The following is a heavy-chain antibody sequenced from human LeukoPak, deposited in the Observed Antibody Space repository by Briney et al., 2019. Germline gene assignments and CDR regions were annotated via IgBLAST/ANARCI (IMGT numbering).Heavy chain of an antibody. J-gene: IGHJ6*03. CDR3: ARVKGDSYGQYYYYYMDV. CDR2: IIPIFGTA. CDR1: GGTFSSYA. Sequence: SVKVSCKAFGGTFSSYAISWVRQAPGQGLEWMGGIIPIFGTANYAQKFQGRVTITTDESTSTAYMELSSLRSEDTAVYYCARVKGDSYGQYYYYYMDVWGKGTTVTVSS. D-gene: IGHD5-18*01. V-gene: IGHV1-69*05.